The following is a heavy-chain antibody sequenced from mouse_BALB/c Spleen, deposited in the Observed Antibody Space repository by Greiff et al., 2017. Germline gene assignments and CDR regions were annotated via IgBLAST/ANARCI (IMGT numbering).Heavy chain of an antibody. CDR2: INPSTGYT. Sequence: VQLQQSGAELAKPGASVKMSCKASGYTFTSYWMHWVKQRPGQGLEWIGYINPSTGYTEYNQKFKDKATLTADKSSSTAYMQLSSLTSEASAVYCCARSNGYYGFAYWGQGTLVTVSA. CDR1: GYTFTSYW. V-gene: IGHV1-7*01. CDR3: ARSNGYYGFAY. D-gene: IGHD2-3*01. J-gene: IGHJ3*01.